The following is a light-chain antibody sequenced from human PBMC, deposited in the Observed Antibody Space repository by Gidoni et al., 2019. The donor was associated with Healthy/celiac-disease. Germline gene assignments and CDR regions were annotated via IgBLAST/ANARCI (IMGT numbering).Light chain of an antibody. J-gene: IGKJ4*01. Sequence: DIQMTQSPSSVSASVGDRVTITCRASQSISSWLAWYQKKAGKAPKLLNYAASSLQSGVSTRCSSSGSGTVITITISSLQHEDFANYCYQQASSFPLTFGGGTKVEIK. V-gene: IGKV1-12*01. CDR1: QSISSW. CDR2: AAS. CDR3: QQASSFPLT.